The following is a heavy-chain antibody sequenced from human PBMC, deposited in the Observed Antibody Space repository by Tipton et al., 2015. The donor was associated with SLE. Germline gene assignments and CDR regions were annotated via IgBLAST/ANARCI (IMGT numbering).Heavy chain of an antibody. CDR1: GGSFSGYY. V-gene: IGHV4-34*01. CDR3: ARGTDPFSSSWYGGGYYFDY. CDR2: INHSGST. D-gene: IGHD6-13*01. Sequence: LRLSCAVYGGSFSGYYWSWIRQPPGKGLEWIGEINHSGSTNYNPSLKSRVTISVDTSKNQFSLKLSSVTAADTAVYYCARGTDPFSSSWYGGGYYFDYWGQGTLVTVSS. J-gene: IGHJ4*02.